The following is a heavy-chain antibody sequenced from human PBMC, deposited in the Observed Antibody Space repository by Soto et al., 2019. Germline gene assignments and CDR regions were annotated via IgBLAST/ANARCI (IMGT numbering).Heavy chain of an antibody. Sequence: GGSLRLSCAVSGFTFSSYGMHWVRQAPGKGLEWVAHISYDGSNEHYVDSVKGRFTISRDNSKNTLYLQMNILRAEDTAVYYCARGLPLAADYWGQGTLVTVSS. CDR3: ARGLPLAADY. V-gene: IGHV3-30*03. CDR2: ISYDGSNE. CDR1: GFTFSSYG. J-gene: IGHJ4*02.